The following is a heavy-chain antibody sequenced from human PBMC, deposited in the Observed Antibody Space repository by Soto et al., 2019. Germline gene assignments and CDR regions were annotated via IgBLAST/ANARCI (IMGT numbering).Heavy chain of an antibody. CDR3: ARYTGTYDAFDI. CDR1: GDSISIYY. J-gene: IGHJ3*02. CDR2: IYYSVST. V-gene: IGHV4-59*08. D-gene: IGHD1-1*01. Sequence: QVQLQESGPGLVKPSETLSLTCTVSGDSISIYYCIWIRQPPGKGLEWIGYIYYSVSTNYHPSLKSRVTISVDPSENQFSLKLSSVTAADTAVYYCARYTGTYDAFDIWGQGTMVTVSS.